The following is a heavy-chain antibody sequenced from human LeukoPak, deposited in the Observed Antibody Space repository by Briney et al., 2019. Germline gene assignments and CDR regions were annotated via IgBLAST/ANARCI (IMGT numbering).Heavy chain of an antibody. V-gene: IGHV3-7*03. CDR1: GFNFRYFW. D-gene: IGHD6-13*01. J-gene: IGHJ3*02. CDR3: ARKRAATNIDAFDI. CDR2: INHDGRET. Sequence: PGGSLRLSCLGSGFNFRYFWMSWVRQAPGKGLEWVANINHDGRETYYADSVKGRFIISRDNAKNSLDLQINSLTAADTALYFCARKRAATNIDAFDIWGQGTMVTVSS.